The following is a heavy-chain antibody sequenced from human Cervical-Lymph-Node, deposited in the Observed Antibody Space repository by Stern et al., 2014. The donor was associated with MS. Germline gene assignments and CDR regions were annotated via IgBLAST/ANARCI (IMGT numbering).Heavy chain of an antibody. V-gene: IGHV3-33*01. CDR2: IWYDGSNK. D-gene: IGHD6-6*01. J-gene: IGHJ4*02. Sequence: VQLVESGGGAVQPGRSLRLSCAASGFTFSSYGMHCVRQTPGKGLEWVAVIWYDGSNKYYADSVKGRFTISRDNSENTLYLQMNSLRAEDTAVYYCARGDSSSPLEYWGQGTLVTVSS. CDR1: GFTFSSYG. CDR3: ARGDSSSPLEY.